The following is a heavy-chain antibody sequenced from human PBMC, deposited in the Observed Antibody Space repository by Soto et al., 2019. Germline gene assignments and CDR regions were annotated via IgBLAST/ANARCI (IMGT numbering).Heavy chain of an antibody. J-gene: IGHJ1*01. D-gene: IGHD2-21*02. CDR3: ARAPRYCGGHSSSRAEYFQH. Sequence: SAKVSCKASGGTFSSYAISWVRQARGQGLEWMGGIIRIFGTANYGQKFQGRVTITSDGDTSTAYMELSSMRSEDTAVYYCARAPRYCGGHSSSRAEYFQHWGQGTLVTASS. CDR2: IIRIFGTA. V-gene: IGHV1-69*13. CDR1: GGTFSSYA.